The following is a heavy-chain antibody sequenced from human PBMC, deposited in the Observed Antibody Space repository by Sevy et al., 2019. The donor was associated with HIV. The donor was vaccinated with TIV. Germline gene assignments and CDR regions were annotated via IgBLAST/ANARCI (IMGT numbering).Heavy chain of an antibody. CDR3: ARVPNYGDYGIDY. CDR2: ISSSSSYI. Sequence: GGSLRLSCAASGFTFTRHSMNWVRQAPGKGLEWVSYISSSSSYIYYANSVKGRFTISRDNDKNSVYLQMNSLRDEDTAVYYCARVPNYGDYGIDYWGQGTMVTVSS. J-gene: IGHJ4*02. D-gene: IGHD4-17*01. V-gene: IGHV3-21*01. CDR1: GFTFTRHS.